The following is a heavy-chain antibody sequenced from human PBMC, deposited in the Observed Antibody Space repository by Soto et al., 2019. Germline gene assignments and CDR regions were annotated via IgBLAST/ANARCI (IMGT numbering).Heavy chain of an antibody. CDR3: ARRGEGYCSSTSCSYHYYGMDV. Sequence: GESLKISCKGSGYSFTSYWIGWVRQMPGKCLEWMGIIYPGDSDTRYSPSFQGQVTISADKSISTAYLQWSSLKASDTAMYYCARRGEGYCSSTSCSYHYYGMDVWGQGTTVTVSS. V-gene: IGHV5-51*01. D-gene: IGHD2-2*01. J-gene: IGHJ6*02. CDR1: GYSFTSYW. CDR2: IYPGDSDT.